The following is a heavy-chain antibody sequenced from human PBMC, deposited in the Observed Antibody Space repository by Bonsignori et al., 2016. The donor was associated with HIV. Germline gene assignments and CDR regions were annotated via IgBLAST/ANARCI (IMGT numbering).Heavy chain of an antibody. J-gene: IGHJ4*02. V-gene: IGHV4-61*09. CDR3: ARGRDY. CDR1: GDSISSGNYY. CDR2: IYTSGSI. Sequence: SETLSLTCTVSGDSISSGNYYWSWIRQPPGRALSGLGHIYTSGSINYNPSLKSRVTMSVDTSNNQFSLRLTSVTAADTAVYYCARGRDYWGQGTLVTVSS.